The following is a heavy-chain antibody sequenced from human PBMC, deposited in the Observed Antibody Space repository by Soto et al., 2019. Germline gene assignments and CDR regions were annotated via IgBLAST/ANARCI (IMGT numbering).Heavy chain of an antibody. J-gene: IGHJ6*03. V-gene: IGHV3-7*01. CDR1: GFTFSSYW. Sequence: PGGSLRLSCAASGFTFSSYWMSWVRQAPGKGLEWVANIKQDGSEKYYVDSVKGRFTISRDNAKNSLYLQMNSLRDEDTAVYYCARSKLGYCSGGSCYYYYYYMDVWGKGTTVTVSS. D-gene: IGHD2-15*01. CDR3: ARSKLGYCSGGSCYYYYYYMDV. CDR2: IKQDGSEK.